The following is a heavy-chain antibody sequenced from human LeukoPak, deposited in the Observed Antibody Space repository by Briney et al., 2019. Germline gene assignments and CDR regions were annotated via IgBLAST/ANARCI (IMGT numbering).Heavy chain of an antibody. CDR3: ARGGYSGYDYHYYYYMDV. Sequence: GGSLRLSCAASGFTFSSYEMNWVRQAPGKGLEWVSSISSSGSTIYYADSVKGRFTISRDNAKNSLYLQMNSLRAEDTAVYYCARGGYSGYDYHYYYYMDVWGKGTTVTISS. D-gene: IGHD5-12*01. V-gene: IGHV3-48*03. CDR1: GFTFSSYE. J-gene: IGHJ6*03. CDR2: ISSSGSTI.